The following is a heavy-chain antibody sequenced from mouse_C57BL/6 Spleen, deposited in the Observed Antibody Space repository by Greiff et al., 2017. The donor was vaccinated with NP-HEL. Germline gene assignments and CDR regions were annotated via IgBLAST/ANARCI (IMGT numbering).Heavy chain of an antibody. CDR3: ARGPYYYGSSQYYFDY. Sequence: QVQLQQPGAELVKPGASVKMSCKASGYTFTSYWITWVKQRPGQGLEWIGDIYPGSGSTNYNEKFKSKATLTVDTSSSTAYMQLSSLTSEDSAVYYCARGPYYYGSSQYYFDYWGQGTTLTVSS. J-gene: IGHJ2*01. CDR1: GYTFTSYW. V-gene: IGHV1-55*01. CDR2: IYPGSGST. D-gene: IGHD1-1*01.